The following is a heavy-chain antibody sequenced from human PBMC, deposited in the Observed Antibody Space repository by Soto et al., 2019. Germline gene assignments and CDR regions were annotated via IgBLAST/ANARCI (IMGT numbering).Heavy chain of an antibody. V-gene: IGHV1-69*08. CDR1: GGTFSSYT. D-gene: IGHD2-2*01. CDR2: IIPILGIA. Sequence: QVQLVQSGAEVKKPGSSVKVSCKASGGTFSSYTISWVRQAPGQGLEWMGRIIPILGIANYAQKFQGRVTITADKSTSTAYMELSSLRSEDTAVYYCARDGPAAIYYYYGMDVWGQGTTVTVSS. CDR3: ARDGPAAIYYYYGMDV. J-gene: IGHJ6*02.